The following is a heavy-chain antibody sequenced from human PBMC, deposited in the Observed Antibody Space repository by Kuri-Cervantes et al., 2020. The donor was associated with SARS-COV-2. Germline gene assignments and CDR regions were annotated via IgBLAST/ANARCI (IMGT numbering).Heavy chain of an antibody. D-gene: IGHD3-3*01. V-gene: IGHV3-30-3*01. CDR2: ISYDGSNK. J-gene: IGHJ3*02. Sequence: GESLKISCAASGFTFSSYAMHWVRQAPGKGLEWVAVISYDGSNKYYADSVKGRFTISRDNSKNTLYLQMNSLRAEDTAVYYCARENLEWFDAFDIWGQGTMVNVSS. CDR3: ARENLEWFDAFDI. CDR1: GFTFSSYA.